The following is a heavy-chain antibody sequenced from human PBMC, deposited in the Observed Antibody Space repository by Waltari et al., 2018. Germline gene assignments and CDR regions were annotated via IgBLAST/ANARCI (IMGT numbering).Heavy chain of an antibody. CDR3: ASPWVNYYDSSGYYNTHFDY. CDR1: GGTFSSYA. D-gene: IGHD3-22*01. CDR2: IIPILGIA. V-gene: IGHV1-69*04. Sequence: QVQLVQSGAEVKKPGSSVKVSCKASGGTFSSYAISWVRQAPGQGLEWMGRIIPILGIANDAQKFQGRVTITADKSTSTAYMELSSLRSEDTAVYYCASPWVNYYDSSGYYNTHFDYWGQGTLVTVSS. J-gene: IGHJ4*02.